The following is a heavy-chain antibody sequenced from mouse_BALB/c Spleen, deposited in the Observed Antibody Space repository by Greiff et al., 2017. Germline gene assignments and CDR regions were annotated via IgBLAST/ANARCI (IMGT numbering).Heavy chain of an antibody. CDR3: ARSAYYGNWYFDV. J-gene: IGHJ1*01. V-gene: IGHV1-54*01. CDR1: GYAFTNYL. D-gene: IGHD2-10*01. Sequence: VQLVESGAELVRPGTSVKVSCKASGYAFTNYLIEWVKQRPGQGLEWIGVINPGSGGTNYNEKFKGKATLTADKSSSTAYMQLSSLTSDDSAVYFCARSAYYGNWYFDVWGAGTTVTVSS. CDR2: INPGSGGT.